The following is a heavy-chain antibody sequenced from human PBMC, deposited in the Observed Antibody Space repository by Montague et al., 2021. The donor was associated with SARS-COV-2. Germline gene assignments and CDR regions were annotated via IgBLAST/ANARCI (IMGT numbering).Heavy chain of an antibody. CDR2: IYYSGST. J-gene: IGHJ5*02. CDR1: GGSVGSSHYY. CDR3: ARGLYNWNYEHWFDT. D-gene: IGHD1-7*01. V-gene: IGHV4-39*01. Sequence: SETLSLTCTVSGGSVGSSHYYWAWIRQPPGKGLEWNGTIYYSGSTYYNPSPRSRVTIDVDASTNQFSLKLHSVTAADTAVYFCARGLYNWNYEHWFDTWGQGTLVTVSS.